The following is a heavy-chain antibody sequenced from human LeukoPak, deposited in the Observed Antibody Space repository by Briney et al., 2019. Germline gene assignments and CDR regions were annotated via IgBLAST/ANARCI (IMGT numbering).Heavy chain of an antibody. J-gene: IGHJ4*02. CDR2: ISSNGDNT. CDR1: GFTFSTYV. CDR3: APSPYWSSSTS. V-gene: IGHV3-64D*06. Sequence: GGSLRLSCSVSGFTFSTYVMHWVRQAPGKGLEYVSAISSNGDNTYYADSVKGRFTISRDNSKNTLYLQMSSLRADDTAVYYCAPSPYWSSSTSWGQGTLVTVSS. D-gene: IGHD2-2*01.